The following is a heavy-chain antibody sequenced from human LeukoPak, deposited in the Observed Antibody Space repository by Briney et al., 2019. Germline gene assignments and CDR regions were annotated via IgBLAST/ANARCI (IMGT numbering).Heavy chain of an antibody. D-gene: IGHD6-13*01. V-gene: IGHV1-69*01. CDR1: GGTFSSYA. CDR2: IIPIFGTA. Sequence: SVKVSCKASGGTFSSYAISWVRQAPGQGLEWMGGIIPIFGTANYAQKFQGRVTITADESTSTAYMELSSLRSEDTAVYYCARRIAAAGTWGYNWFDPWGQGTLVTVSS. J-gene: IGHJ5*02. CDR3: ARRIAAAGTWGYNWFDP.